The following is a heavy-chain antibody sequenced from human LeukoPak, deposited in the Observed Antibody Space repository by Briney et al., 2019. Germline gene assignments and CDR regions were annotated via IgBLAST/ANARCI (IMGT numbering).Heavy chain of an antibody. CDR2: ISGSGGST. Sequence: GGSLRLSCAASGFTFSSYAMSWVRQAPGKGLEWVSAISGSGGSTYYADSVKGRFTISRDNSKNTLYLQMNSLRAEDTAVYYCAATVTTLGDQVAWYFDLWGRGTLVTVSS. CDR1: GFTFSSYA. J-gene: IGHJ2*01. D-gene: IGHD4-17*01. CDR3: AATVTTLGDQVAWYFDL. V-gene: IGHV3-23*01.